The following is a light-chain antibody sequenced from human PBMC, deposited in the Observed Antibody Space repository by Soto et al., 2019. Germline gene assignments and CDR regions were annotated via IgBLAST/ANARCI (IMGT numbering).Light chain of an antibody. CDR2: GAS. CDR3: QQASNWPRT. CDR1: QSVSNH. J-gene: IGKJ1*01. V-gene: IGKV3-15*01. Sequence: EIVMTQSPGTLSVSPGESVTLSCRASQSVSNHLGWFQHRPGQVPRLLIYGASRRVPGIPARFSGSGSGTEFTLTISSLQSEDFAVYYCQQASNWPRTFGQGTKVEIK.